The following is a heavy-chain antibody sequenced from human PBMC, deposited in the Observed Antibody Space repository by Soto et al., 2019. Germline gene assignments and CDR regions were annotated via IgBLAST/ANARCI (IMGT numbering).Heavy chain of an antibody. CDR3: ARVVTAPGIFDYYYYGMDV. D-gene: IGHD2-21*02. V-gene: IGHV4-59*01. J-gene: IGHJ6*02. CDR2: IYYSGST. Sequence: KPSETLSLTCTVSGGSISSYYWSWIRQPPGKGLEWIGYIYYSGSTNYNPSLKSRVTISVDTSKNQFSLKLSSVTAADTAVYYCARVVTAPGIFDYYYYGMDVWGQGTTVTVSS. CDR1: GGSISSYY.